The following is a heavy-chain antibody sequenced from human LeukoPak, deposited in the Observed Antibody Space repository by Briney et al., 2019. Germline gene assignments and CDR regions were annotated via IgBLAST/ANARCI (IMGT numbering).Heavy chain of an antibody. D-gene: IGHD2-15*01. CDR2: IYSSGNT. V-gene: IGHV4-4*07. CDR3: ARDRGYCNGGSCYGWFDP. CDR1: GGSISSYY. Sequence: PSETLSLTCTVSGGSISSYYWNWIRQPAGKGLEWIGRIYSSGNTNYNASLKSRVTMSVDTSKNQFSLKLTSLTAADTAVNYCARDRGYCNGGSCYGWFDPWGQGTLVTVSS. J-gene: IGHJ5*02.